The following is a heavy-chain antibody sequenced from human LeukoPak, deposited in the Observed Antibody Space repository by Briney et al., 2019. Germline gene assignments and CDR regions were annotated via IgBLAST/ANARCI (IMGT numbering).Heavy chain of an antibody. D-gene: IGHD6-13*01. V-gene: IGHV1-2*02. J-gene: IGHJ3*02. CDR2: INPNSGGT. Sequence: ASVKVSCKASGYTFTGYYMHWVRQAPGQGLEWMGWINPNSGGTNYAQKFQGRVTMTRDTSISTAYMELSRLRSDDTAVYYCARIAAAGRGHDAFDIWGQGTMVTVSS. CDR1: GYTFTGYY. CDR3: ARIAAAGRGHDAFDI.